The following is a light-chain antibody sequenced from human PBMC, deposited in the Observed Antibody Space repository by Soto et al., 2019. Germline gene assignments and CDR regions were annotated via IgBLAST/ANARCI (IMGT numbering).Light chain of an antibody. Sequence: DMELTQSPATLSMSPGERATLSCRASQSVSSYLAWYQQTPGQAPRLLIYGASIRTTGIPYRFSGSGSGTDFTLTISRLEPEDFAVYYCQQYSSSGTFGQGTKVHI. CDR3: QQYSSSGT. J-gene: IGKJ1*01. CDR2: GAS. CDR1: QSVSSY. V-gene: IGKV3-20*01.